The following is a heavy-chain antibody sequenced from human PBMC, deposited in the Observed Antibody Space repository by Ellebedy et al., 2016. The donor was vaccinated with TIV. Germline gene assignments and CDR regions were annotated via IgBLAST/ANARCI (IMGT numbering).Heavy chain of an antibody. V-gene: IGHV3-7*01. Sequence: GESLKISCAASGFTFSSYTINWVRQAPGKGLEWVASIKQDGSVQFYVNSVRGRFTISRDNSKTSTYLQMNSLRAEDTAVYYCATDRGEDGLLSFFDFWGHGTLVTVSA. D-gene: IGHD2/OR15-2a*01. J-gene: IGHJ4*01. CDR1: GFTFSSYT. CDR2: IKQDGSVQ. CDR3: ATDRGEDGLLSFFDF.